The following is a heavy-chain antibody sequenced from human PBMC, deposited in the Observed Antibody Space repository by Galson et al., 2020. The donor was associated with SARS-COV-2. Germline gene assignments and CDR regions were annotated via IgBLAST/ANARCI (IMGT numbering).Heavy chain of an antibody. CDR1: GGSIRNDNYF. J-gene: IGHJ5*02. D-gene: IGHD2-21*01. CDR3: APYHGGNSGWIDP. Sequence: SQTLSLTCAVSGGSIRNDNYFWSWIRQPPGKGLEWIGYIYYSGSTFYNPSLQSRVTMSVDTSKNQFYLTLNSVTVADTAVYYCAPYHGGNSGWIDPWGQGTLVTVSS. CDR2: IYYSGST. V-gene: IGHV4-30-4*08.